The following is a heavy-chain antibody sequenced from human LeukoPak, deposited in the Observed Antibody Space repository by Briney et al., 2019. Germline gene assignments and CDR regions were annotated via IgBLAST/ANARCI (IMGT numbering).Heavy chain of an antibody. CDR3: ARDPVGATTYMNYYYYYMDV. CDR2: FDPEDGET. CDR1: GYTLTELS. D-gene: IGHD1-26*01. Sequence: ASVKVSCKVSGYTLTELSMHWVRQAPGKGLEWMGGFDPEDGETIYAQKFQGRVTMTEDTSTDTAYMELSRLRSDDTAVYYCARDPVGATTYMNYYYYYMDVWGKGTTVTISS. V-gene: IGHV1-24*01. J-gene: IGHJ6*03.